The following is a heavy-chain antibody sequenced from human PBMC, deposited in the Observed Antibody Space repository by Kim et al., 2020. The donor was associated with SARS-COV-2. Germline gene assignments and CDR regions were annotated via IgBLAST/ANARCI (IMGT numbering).Heavy chain of an antibody. J-gene: IGHJ4*02. CDR1: GDSFSSYY. V-gene: IGHV4-59*08. Sequence: SETLSLTCTVSGDSFSSYYWSWIRQPPGKGLEWIGYIYYSGSTNYNPSLESRVTISVDTSKNQISLKLSSVTAADTAVYYCTRLGGLTTVTRWGQGTLVT. D-gene: IGHD4-4*01. CDR3: TRLGGLTTVTR. CDR2: IYYSGST.